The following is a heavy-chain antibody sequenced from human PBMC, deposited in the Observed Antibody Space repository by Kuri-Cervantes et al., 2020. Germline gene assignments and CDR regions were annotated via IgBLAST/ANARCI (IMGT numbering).Heavy chain of an antibody. CDR1: GYTFTSYG. J-gene: IGHJ6*02. CDR3: ARVCLAYSSGWYIYYYYGMDV. V-gene: IGHV1-18*01. CDR2: ISAYNGNT. D-gene: IGHD6-19*01. Sequence: ASVKVSCKASGYTFTSYGISWVRQAPGQGLEWTGWISAYNGNTNYAQKLQGRVTMTTATSTSTAYMELRSLRSDDTAVYYCARVCLAYSSGWYIYYYYGMDVWGQGTTVTVSS.